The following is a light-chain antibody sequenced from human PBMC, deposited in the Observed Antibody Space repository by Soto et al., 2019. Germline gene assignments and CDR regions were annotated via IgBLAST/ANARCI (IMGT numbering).Light chain of an antibody. CDR1: QSVSSNY. J-gene: IGKJ1*01. CDR2: AAS. V-gene: IGKV3-20*01. CDR3: QQYGTSTGT. Sequence: EIVLTQSPGTLSLSPGERATLSCRASQSVSSNYLAWYQHKPGQAPRLLIYAASSRATGIPDGFSGSGSGTDFTLTISRLESEDFAVYYCQQYGTSTGTFGQGTKVEIK.